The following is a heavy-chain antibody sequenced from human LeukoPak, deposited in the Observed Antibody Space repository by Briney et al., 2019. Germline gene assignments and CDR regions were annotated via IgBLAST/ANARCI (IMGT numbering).Heavy chain of an antibody. D-gene: IGHD6-13*01. J-gene: IGHJ5*02. V-gene: IGHV1-69*04. CDR3: ARGSNSSSWYNWFDP. Sequence: GSSVTVSCKASGGTFSSYAISWVRQAPGQGLEWMGRIIPILGIANYAQKFQGRVTITADKSTSTAYMELSSLRSEDTAVYYCARGSNSSSWYNWFDPWGQGTLVTVSS. CDR1: GGTFSSYA. CDR2: IIPILGIA.